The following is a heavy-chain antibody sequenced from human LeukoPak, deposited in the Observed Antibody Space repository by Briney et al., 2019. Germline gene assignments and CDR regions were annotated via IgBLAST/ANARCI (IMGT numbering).Heavy chain of an antibody. V-gene: IGHV3-48*03. CDR3: GRARSGYMNDGLDI. D-gene: IGHD3-22*01. J-gene: IGHJ3*02. Sequence: GGSLRLSCAASGFTFSSYEMNWVRQAPGKGLEWVSYISSSGSTIYYADSVKGRFTISRDNAKNSLYLQMNSLRAEDTAVYYCGRARSGYMNDGLDIWGQGTKVTVSS. CDR2: ISSSGSTI. CDR1: GFTFSSYE.